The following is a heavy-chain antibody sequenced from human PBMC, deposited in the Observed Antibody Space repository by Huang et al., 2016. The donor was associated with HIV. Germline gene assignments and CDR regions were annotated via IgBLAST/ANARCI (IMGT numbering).Heavy chain of an antibody. J-gene: IGHJ4*02. CDR2: INPKRGGT. Sequence: QVQLVQSGAEVKNPGASVRVSCKASGYTFTDSNIHWVRQAPGQGLEWMGGINPKRGGTMYAQRFQGRITMARDTTISTVHMDLRRIQSDDTAVYFCARDWSFGSSTSPADWGQGTLVTVSS. V-gene: IGHV1-2*02. D-gene: IGHD6-6*01. CDR3: ARDWSFGSSTSPAD. CDR1: GYTFTDSN.